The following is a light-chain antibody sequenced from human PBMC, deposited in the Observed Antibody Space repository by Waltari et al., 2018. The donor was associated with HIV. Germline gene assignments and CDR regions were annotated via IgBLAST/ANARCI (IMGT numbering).Light chain of an antibody. CDR1: RGISSY. CDR3: QFLDSFPL. Sequence: DIQLTPSPSFLSASVGDRVTIPCRASRGISSYLAWHQHKPGEAPRLLIYAASTLQDGVPSRFSGSASGTEFTLTISSLQPEDFATYYCQFLDSFPLFGGGTKVEVK. V-gene: IGKV1-9*01. CDR2: AAS. J-gene: IGKJ4*01.